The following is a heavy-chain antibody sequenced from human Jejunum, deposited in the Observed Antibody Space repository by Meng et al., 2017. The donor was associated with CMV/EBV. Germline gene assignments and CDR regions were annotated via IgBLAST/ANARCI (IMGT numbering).Heavy chain of an antibody. V-gene: IGHV3-53*01. J-gene: IGHJ4*02. CDR2: LYTGGSS. D-gene: IGHD1-26*01. Sequence: SSFNVNSIYLGWVRQAHGKGLEWVSALYTGGSSFYRDSVEGRFVISRDTYKNTLYLQMNSLRPEDTAIYYCAKGEGRPHYYFDYWGQGTLVTVSS. CDR3: AKGEGRPHYYFDY. CDR1: SFNVNSIY.